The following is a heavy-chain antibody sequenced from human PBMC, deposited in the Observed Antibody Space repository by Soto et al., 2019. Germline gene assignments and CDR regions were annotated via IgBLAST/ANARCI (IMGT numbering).Heavy chain of an antibody. D-gene: IGHD6-19*01. CDR1: GYTFTSYA. Sequence: QVQLVQSGAEVKKPGASVKVSCKASGYTFTSYAMHWVRQAPGQRLEWMGWINAGNGNTKYSQKFQGRVTITRDTSASTADMKLSSLRSEDTTVYYCARDLGGWTDYWGQGTLVTVSS. CDR3: ARDLGGWTDY. J-gene: IGHJ4*02. V-gene: IGHV1-3*01. CDR2: INAGNGNT.